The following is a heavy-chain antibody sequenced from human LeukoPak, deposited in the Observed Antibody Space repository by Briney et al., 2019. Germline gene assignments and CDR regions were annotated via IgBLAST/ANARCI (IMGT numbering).Heavy chain of an antibody. Sequence: GGSLRLSCAVSGFTFNNYAMSWVRQAPGKGLEWVSFISGSGGCTYYADSVKGQFTISRDNSKNTLYVQMNSLRAEDTAVYYCARGRIYGGNFGAFDIWGQGTMVTVSS. CDR1: GFTFNNYA. CDR2: ISGSGGCT. J-gene: IGHJ3*02. V-gene: IGHV3-23*01. CDR3: ARGRIYGGNFGAFDI. D-gene: IGHD4-23*01.